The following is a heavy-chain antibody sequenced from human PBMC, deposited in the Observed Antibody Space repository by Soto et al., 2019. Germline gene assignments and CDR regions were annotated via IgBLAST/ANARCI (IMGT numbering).Heavy chain of an antibody. CDR3: ARSRNGAVPDSINF. J-gene: IGHJ4*02. CDR1: GFTFSRYA. V-gene: IGHV3-30-3*01. D-gene: IGHD2-8*01. Sequence: GGSLRLSCAASGFTFSRYAMHWVRQAPGEGLEWVAVISRDGSNKYYGDSVKGRFTVSRDNSNNTLYLSMTSLRPDDTAVFYCARSRNGAVPDSINFWGQGTLVTVSS. CDR2: ISRDGSNK.